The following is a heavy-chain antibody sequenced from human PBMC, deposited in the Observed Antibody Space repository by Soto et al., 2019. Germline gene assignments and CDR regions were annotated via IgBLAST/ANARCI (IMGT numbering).Heavy chain of an antibody. D-gene: IGHD2-21*01. CDR2: ISYDGSNY. Sequence: GGSLRLSCAASGFSFSSYGIHWVRQAPGKGLEWVAVISYDGSNYKYADSVKGRFTISRDNSKNTGYLQMNSLRAEDTAVYYCAKSGFSYYYFDYWGQGTLVTVSS. J-gene: IGHJ4*02. CDR3: AKSGFSYYYFDY. V-gene: IGHV3-30*18. CDR1: GFSFSSYG.